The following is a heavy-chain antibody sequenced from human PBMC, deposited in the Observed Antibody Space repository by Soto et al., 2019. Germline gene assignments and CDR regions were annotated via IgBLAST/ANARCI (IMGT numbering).Heavy chain of an antibody. J-gene: IGHJ4*02. CDR2: VHAGNGNT. CDR3: AFYVFHHYRTGSPSHFFDF. CDR1: GFTFTNYV. V-gene: IGHV1-3*01. D-gene: IGHD3-10*02. Sequence: QVQLVQSGAEVKNPGASVKVSCKTFGFTFTNYVLFWVRHAPFQRLELVGWVHAGNGNTESSEKFKGRGTLTTDTSASTGYMELCRLISEDTALYYWAFYVFHHYRTGSPSHFFDFCGQGSLDTV.